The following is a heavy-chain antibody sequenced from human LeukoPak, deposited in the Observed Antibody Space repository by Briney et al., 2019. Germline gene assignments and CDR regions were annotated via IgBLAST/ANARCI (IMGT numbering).Heavy chain of an antibody. CDR1: GGSFSGYY. Sequence: SETLSLTCAVYGGSFSGYYWSWIRQPPGKGLEWIGEINHSGSTNYNPPLKSRVTISVDTSKNQFSLKLSSVTAADTAVYYCARALYLKWVGYYGMDVWGQGTTVTVSS. CDR2: INHSGST. D-gene: IGHD6-19*01. J-gene: IGHJ6*02. V-gene: IGHV4-34*01. CDR3: ARALYLKWVGYYGMDV.